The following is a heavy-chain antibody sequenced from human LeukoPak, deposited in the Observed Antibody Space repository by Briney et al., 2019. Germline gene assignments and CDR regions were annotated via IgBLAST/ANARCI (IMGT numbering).Heavy chain of an antibody. Sequence: GEPLKISCKGSGYSFTSYWIGWVRQMPGKGLEWMGIIYPGDSDTRYSPSFQGQVTISADKSISTAYLQWSSLKASDTAMYYCARAGIAVAGTSRGAFDIWGQGTMVTVSS. CDR1: GYSFTSYW. CDR2: IYPGDSDT. J-gene: IGHJ3*02. CDR3: ARAGIAVAGTSRGAFDI. V-gene: IGHV5-51*01. D-gene: IGHD6-19*01.